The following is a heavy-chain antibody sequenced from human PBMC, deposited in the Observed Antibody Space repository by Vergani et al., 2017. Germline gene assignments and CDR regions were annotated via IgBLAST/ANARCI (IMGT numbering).Heavy chain of an antibody. V-gene: IGHV3-11*06. CDR3: ARGGRYGRTNDY. J-gene: IGHJ4*02. D-gene: IGHD3-16*01. CDR2: ISSSSSYT. CDR1: GFTFSDYY. Sequence: QVQLVESGGGMVKPGGSLRLSCAASGFTFSDYYMSWIRQAPGKGLEWVSYISSSSSYTNYADSVKGRFTISRDNAKNSLYLQMNSLRAEDTAVYYCARGGRYGRTNDYWGQGTLVTVSS.